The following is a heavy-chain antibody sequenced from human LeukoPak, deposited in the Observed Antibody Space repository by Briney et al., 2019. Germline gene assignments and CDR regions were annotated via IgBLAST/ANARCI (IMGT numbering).Heavy chain of an antibody. CDR1: GYTFTGYY. J-gene: IGHJ4*02. Sequence: ASVKVSCKASGYTFTGYYIHWVRQAPGQGLEWMGRINPNSGGADYAQKFQGRVSMTRDTSISTAYMELSSLRSDDTAVYYCARGPRLDSSGWYYGAFDIWGQGTLVTVSS. D-gene: IGHD6-19*01. CDR2: INPNSGGA. V-gene: IGHV1-2*06. CDR3: ARGPRLDSSGWYYGAFDI.